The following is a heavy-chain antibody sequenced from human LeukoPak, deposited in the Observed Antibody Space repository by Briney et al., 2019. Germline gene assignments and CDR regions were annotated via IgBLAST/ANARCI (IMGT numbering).Heavy chain of an antibody. CDR2: ITGSGGDT. V-gene: IGHV3-23*01. CDR1: RFTFSSYG. CDR3: AKGSATSRPYYFDF. J-gene: IGHJ4*02. D-gene: IGHD2-2*01. Sequence: PGGSLRLSCAASRFTFSSYGMHWVRQAPGEGLEWVSAITGSGGDTYHADSVKGRFTISRDNSKNTLYLQMNSLRAEDTAVYYCAKGSATSRPYYFDFWGQGTLVTVSS.